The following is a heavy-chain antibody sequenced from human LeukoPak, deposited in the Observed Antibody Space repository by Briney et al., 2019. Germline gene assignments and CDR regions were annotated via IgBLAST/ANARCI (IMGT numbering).Heavy chain of an antibody. Sequence: GGALRLSCAPSGVTFSIYIMNSGPDGPRKGLGCGSFISSSSSYIYYEDSVKGRFTISRDNDTNSLYLQMNSLTAEDTAVYYCATLRGGNRVVDYFDYWGQGTLVTVSS. CDR2: ISSSSSYI. J-gene: IGHJ4*02. D-gene: IGHD2-15*01. CDR1: GVTFSIYI. CDR3: ATLRGGNRVVDYFDY. V-gene: IGHV3-21*01.